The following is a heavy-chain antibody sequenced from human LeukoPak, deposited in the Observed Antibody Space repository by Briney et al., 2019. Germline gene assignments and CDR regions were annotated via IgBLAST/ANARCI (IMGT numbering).Heavy chain of an antibody. CDR1: GGSIRSTSYF. D-gene: IGHD5-12*01. CDR3: ARRVATIVNCFDP. CDR2: VYYSGST. V-gene: IGHV4-39*07. J-gene: IGHJ5*02. Sequence: LETLCLTPSVPGGSIRSTSYFWGWIRQPPGKGLEWLGSVYYSGSTYYNSALKSRVTISVDTSKTQFSLKLSSVTAADTAADYCARRVATIVNCFDPWGQGTLVTVSS.